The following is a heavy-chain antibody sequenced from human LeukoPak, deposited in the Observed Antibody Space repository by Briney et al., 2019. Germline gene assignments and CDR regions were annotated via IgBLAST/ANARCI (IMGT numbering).Heavy chain of an antibody. CDR3: AKIRWELLGYFDY. V-gene: IGHV3-30*18. J-gene: IGHJ4*02. Sequence: PGRSLRLSCAASGFTFSSYGMHWVRQAPGKGLEWVAVISYDGSNKYYADSVKGRFTISRDNSKNTLYLQMNSLRAEDTAVYYCAKIRWELLGYFDYWGQGTLVTVSS. D-gene: IGHD1-26*01. CDR2: ISYDGSNK. CDR1: GFTFSSYG.